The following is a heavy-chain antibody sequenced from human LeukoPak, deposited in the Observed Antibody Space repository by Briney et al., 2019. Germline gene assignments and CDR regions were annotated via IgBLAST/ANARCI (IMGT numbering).Heavy chain of an antibody. CDR3: ARDGYSGNDGL. CDR1: GASFSTYY. CDR2: IYTSGST. J-gene: IGHJ4*02. Sequence: SETLSLTCSVSGASFSTYYWNWIRQPAGKGLEWIGRIYTSGSTNYNPSLKSRVTISVDTSKNQFSLKLSSVTAADTAVYYCARDGYSGNDGLWGQGTLVTVSS. D-gene: IGHD5-12*01. V-gene: IGHV4-4*07.